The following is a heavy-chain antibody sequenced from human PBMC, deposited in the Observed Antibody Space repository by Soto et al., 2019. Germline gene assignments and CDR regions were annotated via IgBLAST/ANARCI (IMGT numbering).Heavy chain of an antibody. CDR1: GFMFRSSW. J-gene: IGHJ3*02. CDR2: IKEDGNKR. Sequence: EVQLVESGGGLVQPGGSLRLSCAASGFMFRSSWMSWVRQAPGKGLEWVANIKEDGNKRYYVDSVKGRFTISRDNAKDSLYLQMNSLRVEDTAVYYCARDAFDIWGQGTLVTVSS. CDR3: ARDAFDI. V-gene: IGHV3-7*04.